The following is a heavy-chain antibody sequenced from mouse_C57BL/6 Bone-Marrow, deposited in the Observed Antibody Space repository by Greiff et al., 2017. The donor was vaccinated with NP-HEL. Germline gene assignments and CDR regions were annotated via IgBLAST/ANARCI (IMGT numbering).Heavy chain of an antibody. CDR1: LFSFRRSF. CDR3: ARRGGLRPGFAY. J-gene: IGHJ3*01. V-gene: IGHV5-6*02. D-gene: IGHD2-4*01. CDR2: ISSGGSNT. Sequence: TLPASVGAFVMPGGSLTLSCPASLFSFRRSFMSFFRPPPFNWLVWVATISSGGSNTYYPDSVKGRFTISRDNAKNTLYLQMSSLKSEDTAMYYCARRGGLRPGFAYWGQGTLVTVSA.